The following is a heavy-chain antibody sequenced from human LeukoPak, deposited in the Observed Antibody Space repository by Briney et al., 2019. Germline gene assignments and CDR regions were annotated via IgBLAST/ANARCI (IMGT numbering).Heavy chain of an antibody. D-gene: IGHD3-10*01. Sequence: PGGSLRLSCAASGFTFSSYAMHWVRQAPGKGLEWVAVISYDGSNKYYADSVKGRFTISRDNSKNTLYLQMNSLRAEDTAVYYCAKERYYYGSGSLFDYWGQGTLVTVSS. J-gene: IGHJ4*02. CDR3: AKERYYYGSGSLFDY. CDR2: ISYDGSNK. CDR1: GFTFSSYA. V-gene: IGHV3-30*04.